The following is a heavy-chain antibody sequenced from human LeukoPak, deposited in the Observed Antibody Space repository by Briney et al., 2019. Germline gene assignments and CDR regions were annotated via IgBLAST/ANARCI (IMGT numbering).Heavy chain of an antibody. D-gene: IGHD6-19*01. J-gene: IGHJ4*02. V-gene: IGHV3-23*01. CDR3: ATGQYGQWQALDY. Sequence: GGSLRLSCAASRFTFSTYIMHWVRQAPGKGLEWVSAISGSGGSTYYADSVKGRFTISRDNSKNTLYLQMNSLRAEDTAVYYCATGQYGQWQALDYWGQGTLVTVSS. CDR2: ISGSGGST. CDR1: RFTFSTYI.